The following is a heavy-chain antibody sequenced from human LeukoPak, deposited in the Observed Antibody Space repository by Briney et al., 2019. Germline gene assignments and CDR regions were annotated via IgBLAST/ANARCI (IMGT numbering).Heavy chain of an antibody. Sequence: PGGSLRLSCAASGFTFSDYYMSWFRQAPGKGLEWVSYISSSGSTIYYADSVKGRFTISRDNAKNSLYLQMNSLRAEDTAVYYCARTACSSTSCAFDYWGQGTLVTVPS. V-gene: IGHV3-11*01. D-gene: IGHD2-2*01. CDR2: ISSSGSTI. CDR3: ARTACSSTSCAFDY. CDR1: GFTFSDYY. J-gene: IGHJ4*02.